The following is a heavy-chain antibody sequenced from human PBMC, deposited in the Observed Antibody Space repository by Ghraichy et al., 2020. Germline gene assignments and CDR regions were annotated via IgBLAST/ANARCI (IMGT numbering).Heavy chain of an antibody. J-gene: IGHJ4*02. CDR1: GFTFSSYS. CDR3: ARAPGIAVADPPYY. CDR2: ISSSSSYI. D-gene: IGHD6-19*01. V-gene: IGHV3-21*01. Sequence: GGSLRLSCAASGFTFSSYSMNWVRQAPGKGLEWVSSISSSSSYIYYADSVKGRFTISRDNAKNSLYLQMNSLRAEDTAVYYCARAPGIAVADPPYYWGQGTLVTVSS.